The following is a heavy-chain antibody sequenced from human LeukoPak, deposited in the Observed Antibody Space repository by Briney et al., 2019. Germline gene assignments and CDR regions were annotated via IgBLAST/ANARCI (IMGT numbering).Heavy chain of an antibody. CDR1: GFTFSSYG. J-gene: IGHJ4*02. V-gene: IGHV3-30*03. CDR2: ISYDGSNK. CDR3: ARGRGFDY. Sequence: PGRSLRLSCAASGFTFSSYGMHWVRQAPGKGLEWVAVISYDGSNKYYADSVKGRFTISRDNAKNSLYLQMNSLRDEDTAVYYCARGRGFDYWGQGTLVTVSS. D-gene: IGHD3-10*01.